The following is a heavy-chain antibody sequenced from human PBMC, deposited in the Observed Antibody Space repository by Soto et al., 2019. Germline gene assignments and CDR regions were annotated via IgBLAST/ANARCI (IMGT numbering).Heavy chain of an antibody. Sequence: ASVKVSCKASGYTFTSYGISWVRQAPGQGLEWMGWISAYNGNTNYAQKLQGRVTMTTDTSTSTAYMELRSLRSDDTAVYYCARDSYSSGWWWRCESDYWGQGTLVTVSS. CDR3: ARDSYSSGWWWRCESDY. J-gene: IGHJ4*02. CDR1: GYTFTSYG. CDR2: ISAYNGNT. D-gene: IGHD6-19*01. V-gene: IGHV1-18*01.